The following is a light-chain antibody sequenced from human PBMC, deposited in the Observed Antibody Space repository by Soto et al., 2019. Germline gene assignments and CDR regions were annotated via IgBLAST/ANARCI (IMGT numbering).Light chain of an antibody. CDR1: SSNIGSNF. J-gene: IGLJ1*01. CDR2: RNN. V-gene: IGLV1-47*01. Sequence: QSVLTPPPSASATPGQRFTISCSGSSSNIGSNFVYWFQQLPGAAPKLLIYRNNQRPSGVPDRFSGSKSGTSASLAISGLRSENEADYYCAAWDDSLSAYVFGTGTKVTVL. CDR3: AAWDDSLSAYV.